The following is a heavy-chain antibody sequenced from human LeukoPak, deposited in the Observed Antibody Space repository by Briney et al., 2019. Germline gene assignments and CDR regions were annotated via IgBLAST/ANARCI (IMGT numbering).Heavy chain of an antibody. J-gene: IGHJ4*02. D-gene: IGHD2-15*01. V-gene: IGHV1-46*01. CDR3: ARDSKEDPPDFDY. Sequence: GASVKVSCKASGYTFTSYYMHWVRQAPGQGLEWMGIINPSGGSTSYAQKFQGRVTMTRDTSISTAYMELSRLRSDDTAVYYCARDSKEDPPDFDYWGQGTLVTVSS. CDR1: GYTFTSYY. CDR2: INPSGGST.